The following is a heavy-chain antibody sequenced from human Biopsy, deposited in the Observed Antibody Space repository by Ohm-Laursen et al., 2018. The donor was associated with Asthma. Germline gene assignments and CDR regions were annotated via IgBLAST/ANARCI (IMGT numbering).Heavy chain of an antibody. CDR1: GFTFSSYG. CDR2: ISYDGSNK. Sequence: SLRLSCAASGFTFSSYGMYWVRQAPGKGLEWVAVISYDGSNKYYADSVKGRFTISRDNSKNTLYLQMNSLRAEDTAVYYCAKDTEGRYDFWSGLSYNYYGMDVWGQGTAVNVSS. D-gene: IGHD3-3*01. J-gene: IGHJ6*02. CDR3: AKDTEGRYDFWSGLSYNYYGMDV. V-gene: IGHV3-30*18.